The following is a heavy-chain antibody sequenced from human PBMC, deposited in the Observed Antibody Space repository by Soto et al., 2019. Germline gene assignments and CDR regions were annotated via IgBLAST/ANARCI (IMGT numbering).Heavy chain of an antibody. D-gene: IGHD1-1*01. Sequence: SETLSLTCGVYGGSFRNYYWIWVRQPPGKGLEWIGEVNHSGEATYNPSLKSRVTISVDTSKNQFSLKLISVTGADSAIYYCAREGGYVDYWGQGTLVTVSS. V-gene: IGHV4-34*01. CDR2: VNHSGEA. CDR3: AREGGYVDY. CDR1: GGSFRNYY. J-gene: IGHJ4*02.